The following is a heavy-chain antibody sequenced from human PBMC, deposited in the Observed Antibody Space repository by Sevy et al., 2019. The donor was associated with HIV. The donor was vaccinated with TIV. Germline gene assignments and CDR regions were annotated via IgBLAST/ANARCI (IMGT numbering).Heavy chain of an antibody. D-gene: IGHD3-22*01. CDR1: GFTFNSYT. CDR3: ASHYYDSTGYYYPLDY. V-gene: IGHV3-30*04. J-gene: IGHJ4*02. Sequence: GGSLRLSCAASGFTFNSYTMNWVRQAPGKGLEWVAVISYDGNNKDYADSVKGRFTISRDNSKNTLYLQMNSLRADDTAVYYCASHYYDSTGYYYPLDYWGQGTLVTVSS. CDR2: ISYDGNNK.